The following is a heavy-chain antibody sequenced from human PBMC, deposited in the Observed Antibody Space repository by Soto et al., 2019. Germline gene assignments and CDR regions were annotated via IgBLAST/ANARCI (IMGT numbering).Heavy chain of an antibody. CDR3: AKQEGHPVNLYHFDR. CDR1: GFTFGDYA. V-gene: IGHV3-23*05. CDR2: IFGGGNNP. Sequence: EVQLLESGGGLIQPGGSLRLSCAASGFTFGDYAMSWVRRAPGKGLEWVSTIFGGGNNPFSANSVKGRFRISRDNSKNMLFLQMDSLTVEDTAVYYCAKQEGHPVNLYHFDRWGQGTLVIVSS. J-gene: IGHJ4*02. D-gene: IGHD2-2*01.